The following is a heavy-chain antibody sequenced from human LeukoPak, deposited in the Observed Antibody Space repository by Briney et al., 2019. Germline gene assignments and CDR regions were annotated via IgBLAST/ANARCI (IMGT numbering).Heavy chain of an antibody. D-gene: IGHD3-22*01. V-gene: IGHV4-39*07. J-gene: IGHJ4*02. CDR3: ARANYDSSGDY. CDR1: GGSISSSSYY. Sequence: SETLSLTCTVSGGSISSSSYYWGWIRQPPGKGLEWIGSIYHSGSTYYNPSLKSRVTISVDTSKNQFSLKLSSVTAADTAVYYCARANYDSSGDYWGQGTLVTVSS. CDR2: IYHSGST.